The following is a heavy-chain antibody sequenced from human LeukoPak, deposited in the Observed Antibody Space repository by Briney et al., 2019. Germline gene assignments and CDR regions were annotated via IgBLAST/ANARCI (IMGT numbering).Heavy chain of an antibody. Sequence: SQTLPLTCTVSGGSISSGDYYWSWIRQPRGKGLEWIGYIYYSGNTNYNPSLKSRVTMSVDTSKNLFSLKLNSVTAADTAVYYCARDTWGDTGAFDIWGQGTMVTVSS. CDR3: ARDTWGDTGAFDI. V-gene: IGHV4-30-4*08. D-gene: IGHD3-10*01. CDR1: GGSISSGDYY. CDR2: IYYSGNT. J-gene: IGHJ3*02.